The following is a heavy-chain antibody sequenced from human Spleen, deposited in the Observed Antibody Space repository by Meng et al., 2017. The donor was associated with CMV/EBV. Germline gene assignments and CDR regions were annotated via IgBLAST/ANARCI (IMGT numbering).Heavy chain of an antibody. D-gene: IGHD7-27*01. J-gene: IGHJ4*02. V-gene: IGHV1-8*01. CDR3: ARGSGDTGFDY. CDR2: MNPNIGYS. CDR1: GYTFTSFD. Sequence: QVQLVQSGAEVKRPGASVKVSCKASGYTFTSFDFNWVRQASGQGLEWMGWMNPNIGYSGSAQKLQGRVTMTRNTSISEPYMKMSSLKSEDTAVYYCARGSGDTGFDYWGQGTLVTVSS.